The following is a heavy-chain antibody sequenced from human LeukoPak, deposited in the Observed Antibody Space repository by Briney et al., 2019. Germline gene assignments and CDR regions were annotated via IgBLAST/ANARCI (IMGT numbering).Heavy chain of an antibody. CDR1: GFTFRKYW. CDR3: LTIVETDLDAFDI. V-gene: IGHV3-74*01. D-gene: IGHD2-21*01. CDR2: INPDDGST. Sequence: TGGSLRLSCAASGFTFRKYWLHWVRQAPGKGLVWVSRINPDDGSTSYADSVKGRFTISRDNAKSTLYLQMNSLRAEDTAVYYCLTIVETDLDAFDIWGQGTKVTVSS. J-gene: IGHJ3*02.